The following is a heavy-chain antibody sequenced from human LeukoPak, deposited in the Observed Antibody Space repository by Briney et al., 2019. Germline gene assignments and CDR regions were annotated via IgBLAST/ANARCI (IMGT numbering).Heavy chain of an antibody. J-gene: IGHJ3*02. CDR3: ARDRIVGARPNGAFDI. CDR1: GGTFSSYA. Sequence: GSSVKVSCKASGGTFSSYAISCVRQPPGQGREWMGRIIPIFGTPNYAQKFQGRVTITTDESTSTAYMELSSLRSEDTAVYYCARDRIVGARPNGAFDIWGQGTMVTVSS. V-gene: IGHV1-69*05. D-gene: IGHD1-26*01. CDR2: IIPIFGTP.